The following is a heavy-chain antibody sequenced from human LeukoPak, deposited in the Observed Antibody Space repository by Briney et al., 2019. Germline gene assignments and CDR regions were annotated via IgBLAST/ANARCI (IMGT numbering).Heavy chain of an antibody. CDR2: ISATNT. CDR3: VKERVDRGFTRSFEI. J-gene: IGHJ3*02. CDR1: GFTFRTNA. D-gene: IGHD3-10*01. V-gene: IGHV3-23*01. Sequence: AGGSLRLSCAASGFTFRTNAMSWVRQAPGKGLEWVSAISATNTYYADAVKGRFTISRDDSKNTVYLHMNSLTAEDRAVYYCVKERVDRGFTRSFEIWGQGTVVTVSS.